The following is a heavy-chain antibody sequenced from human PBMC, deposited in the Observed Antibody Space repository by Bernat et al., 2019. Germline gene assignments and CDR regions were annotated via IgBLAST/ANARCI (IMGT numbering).Heavy chain of an antibody. CDR1: GYTFTSYA. Sequence: QVQLVQSGAEVKKPGASVKVSCKASGYTFTSYAMHWVRQAPGQRLEWMGWINAGNGNTKYSQKFQGRVTITRDTSASTAYMELSSLRSEDTAVYYCARDRGRSSQGRGNWFDPWGQGTLVTVSS. CDR3: ARDRGRSSQGRGNWFDP. CDR2: INAGNGNT. D-gene: IGHD1-26*01. V-gene: IGHV1-3*01. J-gene: IGHJ5*02.